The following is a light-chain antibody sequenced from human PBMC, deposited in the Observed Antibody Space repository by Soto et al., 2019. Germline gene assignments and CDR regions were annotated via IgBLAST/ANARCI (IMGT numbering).Light chain of an antibody. CDR2: EVS. V-gene: IGLV2-14*01. CDR3: SSYTTNTGLEYV. CDR1: SSDVGGYNS. J-gene: IGLJ1*01. Sequence: QSALAQPASVSGSPGQSITISCTGTSSDVGGYNSVSWYQHHPGKAPKLMIYEVSNRPSGVSDRFSGSKSGNTASLTISGLQAEDEADYDCSSYTTNTGLEYVFGNGTKVTVL.